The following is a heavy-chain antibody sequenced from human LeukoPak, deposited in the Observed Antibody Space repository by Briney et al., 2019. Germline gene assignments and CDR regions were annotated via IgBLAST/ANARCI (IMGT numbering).Heavy chain of an antibody. J-gene: IGHJ4*02. CDR3: ARSTSSVDY. CDR1: GFTFSSYW. Sequence: GGSLRLSCAASGFTFSSYWMNWVRQAPGKGLEWVANIKQDGSEKYYVDSVKGRFIISRDNGKNSLYLEMNSLRVEDTAVYYCARSTSSVDYWGQGTLVTVSS. D-gene: IGHD2-2*01. V-gene: IGHV3-7*01. CDR2: IKQDGSEK.